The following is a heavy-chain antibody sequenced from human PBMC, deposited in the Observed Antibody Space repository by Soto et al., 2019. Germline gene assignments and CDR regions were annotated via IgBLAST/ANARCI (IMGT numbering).Heavy chain of an antibody. D-gene: IGHD1-26*01. V-gene: IGHV3-30*18. CDR2: ISYDGSNK. CDR3: AKVSGSYSDY. Sequence: LSLSCAASGFAFSSYGMHCVRQAPGKGLEWVAVISYDGSNKYYADSVKGRFTISRDNSKNTLYLQMNSLRAEDTAVYYCAKVSGSYSDYWGQGTPVTVYS. CDR1: GFAFSSYG. J-gene: IGHJ4*02.